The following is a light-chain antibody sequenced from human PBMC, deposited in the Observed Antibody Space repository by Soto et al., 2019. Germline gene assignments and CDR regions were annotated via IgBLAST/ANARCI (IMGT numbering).Light chain of an antibody. J-gene: IGKJ4*01. CDR3: QQRHDWPPT. V-gene: IGKV3-11*01. Sequence: EILMTQSPVTLSVSPGERATLSCRASQSVSSFLAWYQQRPGQAPRLLIYFASNRAVGVPPRFSGSGSGTDFTLTISSLEPEDFAVYSCQQRHDWPPTFGGGTKVDIK. CDR1: QSVSSF. CDR2: FAS.